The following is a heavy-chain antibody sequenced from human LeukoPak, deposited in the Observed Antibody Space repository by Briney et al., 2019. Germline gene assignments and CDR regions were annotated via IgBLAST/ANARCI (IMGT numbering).Heavy chain of an antibody. CDR2: IYTSGST. CDR3: AEGMQRPGVLDY. D-gene: IGHD6-25*01. J-gene: IGHJ4*02. CDR1: GGSISSYY. Sequence: PSETLSLTCTVSGGSISSYYWSWIRQPAGKGLEWIGRIYTSGSTNYNPSLKSRVTISVDKSKNQFSLKLSSVTATDTPGYYCAEGMQRPGVLDYGGRGPLATVS. V-gene: IGHV4-4*07.